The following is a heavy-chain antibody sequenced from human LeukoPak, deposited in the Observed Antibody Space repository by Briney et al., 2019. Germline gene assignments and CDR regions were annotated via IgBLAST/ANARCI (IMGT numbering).Heavy chain of an antibody. CDR2: INHSGST. V-gene: IGHV4-34*01. CDR1: GGSFSGYY. J-gene: IGHJ4*02. D-gene: IGHD4-11*01. Sequence: PSETLSLTCAVYGGSFSGYYWSWIRQPPGKGLEWIGEINHSGSTNNNPSLKSRVTISVDTSKNQFSLKLSSVTAADTAVYYCARGSGTVAYWGQGTLVTVSS. CDR3: ARGSGTVAY.